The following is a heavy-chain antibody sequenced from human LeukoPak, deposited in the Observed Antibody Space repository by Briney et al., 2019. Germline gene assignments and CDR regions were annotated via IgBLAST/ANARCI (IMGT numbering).Heavy chain of an antibody. CDR2: ISGSGGNT. CDR3: AKAQGYLDY. V-gene: IGHV3-23*01. Sequence: QPGGSLRLSCAASGFAFSRYGIVWVRQAPGRGLEWVSGISGSGGNTYYGGSVKGRFTITRDNSKNTVYLQMNSLRAEDTAVYYCAKAQGYLDYWGQGTLATVSS. J-gene: IGHJ4*02. CDR1: GFAFSRYG.